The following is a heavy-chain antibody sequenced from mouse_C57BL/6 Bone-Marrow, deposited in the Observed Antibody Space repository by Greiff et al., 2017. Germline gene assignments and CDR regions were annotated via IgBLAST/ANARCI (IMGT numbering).Heavy chain of an antibody. Sequence: EVQGVESGGGLVQPGGSLKLSCAASGFTFSSYTMSWVRQTPEKRLQWVAAISGGGGNTYYPDSVKGRFTISRDNDKNILYLQMSSLRSEDTALYYCSRQVTTVLATKYFDVWGTGTTVTVSS. V-gene: IGHV5-9*01. CDR2: ISGGGGNT. J-gene: IGHJ1*03. D-gene: IGHD1-1*01. CDR1: GFTFSSYT. CDR3: SRQVTTVLATKYFDV.